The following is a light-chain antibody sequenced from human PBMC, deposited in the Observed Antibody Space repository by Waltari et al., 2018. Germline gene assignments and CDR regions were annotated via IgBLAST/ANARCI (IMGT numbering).Light chain of an antibody. Sequence: QSALTQPASVSASPGQSITIPCTGTSSDAGGYNDVSWYQQHPGKAPKLMIYDVSKRPSGVSNRFSGSKSGNTASLTISGLQAEDEADYYCSSYTSSSTWVFGGGTKLTVL. CDR2: DVS. CDR3: SSYTSSSTWV. J-gene: IGLJ2*01. V-gene: IGLV2-14*01. CDR1: SSDAGGYND.